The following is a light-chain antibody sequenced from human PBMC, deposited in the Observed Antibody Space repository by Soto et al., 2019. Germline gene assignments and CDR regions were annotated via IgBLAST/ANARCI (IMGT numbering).Light chain of an antibody. V-gene: IGLV1-44*01. Sequence: QSVLTQPPSASGTPGQRVTISCSGSSSNVGGNTINWYQHLPGTAPKLLMYSDNQWPSGVPDRFSGSKSGTSASLAISRLQSDDEADYFCASWDDSLNGPVFGGGTKLTVL. CDR2: SDN. CDR1: SSNVGGNT. CDR3: ASWDDSLNGPV. J-gene: IGLJ3*02.